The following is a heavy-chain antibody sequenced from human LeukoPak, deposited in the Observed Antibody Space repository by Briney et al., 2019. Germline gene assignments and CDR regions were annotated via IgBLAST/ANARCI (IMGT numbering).Heavy chain of an antibody. J-gene: IGHJ4*02. CDR3: ARVGSNSGSRAPLNY. D-gene: IGHD1-26*01. CDR1: GYTFTNYA. V-gene: IGHV1-2*02. CDR2: INPNSGGT. Sequence: ASVKVSCKASGYTFTNYAVIWVRQAPGQGLEWMGWINPNSGGTNYAQKFQGRVTMTRDTSISTAYMELSRLRSDDTAVYYCARVGSNSGSRAPLNYWGQGTLVTVSS.